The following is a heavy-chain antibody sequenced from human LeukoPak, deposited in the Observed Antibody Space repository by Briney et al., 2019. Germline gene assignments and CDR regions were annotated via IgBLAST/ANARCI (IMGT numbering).Heavy chain of an antibody. Sequence: GGSLRLSCAASGFTFDDYGMSWVRQAPGKGLEWVSGINWNGGSTGYADSVKGRFTISRDNSKNSLYLQMNSLRAEDTALYYCAKDKYGSGSSPLDFDYWGQGTLVTVSS. CDR3: AKDKYGSGSSPLDFDY. CDR2: INWNGGST. V-gene: IGHV3-20*04. J-gene: IGHJ4*02. CDR1: GFTFDDYG. D-gene: IGHD3-10*01.